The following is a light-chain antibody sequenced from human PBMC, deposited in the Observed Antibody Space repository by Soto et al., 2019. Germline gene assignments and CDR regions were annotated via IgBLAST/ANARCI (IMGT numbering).Light chain of an antibody. J-gene: IGLJ2*01. CDR3: SSYAASNNLGV. V-gene: IGLV2-8*01. Sequence: QSALTQPPSASGSPGQSVTISCIGTSSDVGGYNYVSWYQQHPGKAPKLMIYEVSKRPSGVPARFSGSKSGNTASLTVSGLQAEDDADYYCSSYAASNNLGVFGGGTKVTVL. CDR1: SSDVGGYNY. CDR2: EVS.